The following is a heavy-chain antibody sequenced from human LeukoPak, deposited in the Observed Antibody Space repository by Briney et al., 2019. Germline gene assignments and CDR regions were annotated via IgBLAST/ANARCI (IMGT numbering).Heavy chain of an antibody. J-gene: IGHJ4*02. CDR2: ISSSGSTI. CDR3: ARGDVGLWLVRVVDY. Sequence: GALRLSCAASGFTFSDYYMSWIRQAPGKGLEWVSYISSSGSTIYYADSVKGRFTISRDTAKRSLYLQMNSLRAEDTAVYYCARGDVGLWLVRVVDYWGQGTLVTVSS. CDR1: GFTFSDYY. V-gene: IGHV3-11*01. D-gene: IGHD6-19*01.